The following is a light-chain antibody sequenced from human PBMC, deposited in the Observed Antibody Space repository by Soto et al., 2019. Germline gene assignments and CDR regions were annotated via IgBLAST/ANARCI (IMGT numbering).Light chain of an antibody. CDR3: QSYDSSRGGSYV. V-gene: IGLV1-40*01. CDR2: GTS. J-gene: IGLJ1*01. Sequence: QSVLTQPPSVSGAPGQRVTISCTGSSSNIGASYDVHWYQPLPGTAPKLLIHGTSNRPSGVPDRFPGSKSGTSASLAITGLQAEVEGDYYRQSYDSSRGGSYVFGTGTKVTVL. CDR1: SSNIGASYD.